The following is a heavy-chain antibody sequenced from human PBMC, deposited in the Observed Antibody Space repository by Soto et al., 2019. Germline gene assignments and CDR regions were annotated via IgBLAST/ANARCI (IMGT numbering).Heavy chain of an antibody. CDR2: ISSSSSYI. Sequence: EVQLVESGGGLVKPGGSLRLSCAASGFTFSSYSMNWVRQAPGKGLEWVSSISSSSSYIYYADSVKGRFTISRDNAKNSLYLQMKSPRAEDTAVYYCARDYSGWYYWGQGTLVTVSS. CDR3: ARDYSGWYY. V-gene: IGHV3-21*01. CDR1: GFTFSSYS. J-gene: IGHJ4*02. D-gene: IGHD6-19*01.